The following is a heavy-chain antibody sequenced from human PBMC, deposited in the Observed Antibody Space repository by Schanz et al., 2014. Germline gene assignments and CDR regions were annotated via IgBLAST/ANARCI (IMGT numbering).Heavy chain of an antibody. D-gene: IGHD6-13*01. J-gene: IGHJ4*02. CDR1: GFTFSTHA. CDR2: ITYNGGTI. CDR3: VSQTGSPNY. V-gene: IGHV3-48*01. Sequence: VQLVESGGGVVQPGRSLRLSCAASGFTFSTHAMHWVRQAPGKGLEWISYITYNGGTIYYADSVKGRFTISRDNAKNSLYLEMNSLRVEDTAVYFCVSQTGSPNYWGQGTLVTVSS.